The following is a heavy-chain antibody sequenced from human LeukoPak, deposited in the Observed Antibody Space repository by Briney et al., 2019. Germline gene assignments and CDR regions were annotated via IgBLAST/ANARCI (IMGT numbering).Heavy chain of an antibody. CDR3: ARGPITMVRGVISHFDY. V-gene: IGHV1-69*01. Sequence: GASVKVSCKASGGTFSRYAISWARQAPGQGLEWMGGIIPIFGTANYAQKFQGRVTITADESTSTAYMELSSLRSEDTAVYYCARGPITMVRGVISHFDYWGQGTLVTVSS. CDR1: GGTFSRYA. CDR2: IIPIFGTA. J-gene: IGHJ4*02. D-gene: IGHD3-10*01.